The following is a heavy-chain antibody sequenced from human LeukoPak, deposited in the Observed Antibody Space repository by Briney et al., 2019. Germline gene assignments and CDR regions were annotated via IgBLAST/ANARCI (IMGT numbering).Heavy chain of an antibody. Sequence: GGSLRLSCAASGXTFSKYAVTWVRQAPGKGREWVSGISVSGGSTNYADSVKGRFTISRDNSKNTLYLQMNSLRAEDTAVYYCAKSNYFDSGGYYFFDYWGQGTLATVSS. CDR3: AKSNYFDSGGYYFFDY. V-gene: IGHV3-23*01. D-gene: IGHD3-22*01. J-gene: IGHJ4*02. CDR1: GXTFSKYA. CDR2: ISVSGGST.